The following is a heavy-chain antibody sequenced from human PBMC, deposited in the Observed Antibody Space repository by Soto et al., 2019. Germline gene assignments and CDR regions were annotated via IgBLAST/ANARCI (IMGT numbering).Heavy chain of an antibody. D-gene: IGHD6-19*01. CDR2: ISSGSNTI. V-gene: IGHV3-48*02. CDR1: GFTFSSYS. J-gene: IGHJ2*01. Sequence: EVQLVESGGGLVQPGGSLRLSCAASGFTFSSYSMNWVRQAPGKGLEWVAYISSGSNTIYYAVSVKGRFTISSDNAKNSLYLQLNSLRDEDTAVYYCASLGGWYGVWNWYFDVWGRGTLVTVSS. CDR3: ASLGGWYGVWNWYFDV.